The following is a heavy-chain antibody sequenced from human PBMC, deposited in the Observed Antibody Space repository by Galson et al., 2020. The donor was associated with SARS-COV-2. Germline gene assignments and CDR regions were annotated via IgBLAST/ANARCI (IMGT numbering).Heavy chain of an antibody. CDR1: GGSISSGGYY. D-gene: IGHD4-17*01. J-gene: IGHJ4*02. V-gene: IGHV4-31*03. CDR2: IYYSGST. Sequence: SETLSLTCTVSGGSISSGGYYWSWIRQHPGKGLEWIGYIYYSGSTYYNPSLKSRVTISVDTSKNQFSLKLSSVTAADTAVYYCARESPTVVTGGIDYWGQGTLVTVSS. CDR3: ARESPTVVTGGIDY.